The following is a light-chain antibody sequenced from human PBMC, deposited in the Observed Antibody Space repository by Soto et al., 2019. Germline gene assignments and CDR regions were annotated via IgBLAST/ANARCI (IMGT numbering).Light chain of an antibody. Sequence: QSVLTQPPSVSGAPGQRVTISCTGSSSNIGAGYDVHWYQQLPGTAPKLLIYVNSNRPSGVPDRFSGSKSGTSASLAITGLKAEDEADYYCQSYDSSLSGSYVFGTGTKVTVL. CDR1: SSNIGAGYD. J-gene: IGLJ1*01. CDR2: VNS. CDR3: QSYDSSLSGSYV. V-gene: IGLV1-40*01.